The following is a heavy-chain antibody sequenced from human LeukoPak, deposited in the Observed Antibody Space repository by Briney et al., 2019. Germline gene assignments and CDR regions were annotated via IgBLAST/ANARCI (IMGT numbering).Heavy chain of an antibody. CDR3: ATTAYYNDSSGYHTPIDY. V-gene: IGHV4-34*01. J-gene: IGHJ4*02. CDR1: GGSFSGYY. D-gene: IGHD3-22*01. Sequence: PSETLSLTCAVYGGSFSGYYWSWIRQPPGKGLEWIGEINHSGSTNYNPSLKSRVTISVDTSKNQFSLKLSSVTGADTAVYYCATTAYYNDSSGYHTPIDYWGQGTLVTVSS. CDR2: INHSGST.